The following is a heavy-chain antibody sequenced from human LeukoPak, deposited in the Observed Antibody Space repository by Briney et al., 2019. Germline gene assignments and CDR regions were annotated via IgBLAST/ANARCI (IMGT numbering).Heavy chain of an antibody. Sequence: GGSLRLSCAASGFTFSSYGMHWVRQAPGKGLEWVAFIRYDGSNKYYADSVKGRFTISRDNSKNTLYLQMNSLRAEDTAVYYCAKGAPRFLEWLGDDYWGQGTLVTVSS. J-gene: IGHJ4*02. V-gene: IGHV3-30*02. CDR3: AKGAPRFLEWLGDDY. CDR2: IRYDGSNK. CDR1: GFTFSSYG. D-gene: IGHD3-3*01.